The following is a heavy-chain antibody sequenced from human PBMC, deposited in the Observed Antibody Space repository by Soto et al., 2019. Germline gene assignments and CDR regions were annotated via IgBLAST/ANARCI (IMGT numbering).Heavy chain of an antibody. V-gene: IGHV4-30-4*01. CDR3: DRLVRFCSSPFCRGRNWFDP. CDR1: GGSISSGDYY. D-gene: IGHD2-2*01. CDR2: MFYTGTT. Sequence: SETLSLTCSVSGGSISSGDYYWSWIRQPPGKGLEWIGCMFYTGTTYYNPSLKSRITISMDTSKNQFSLRLTSVTAADTAEYHCDRLVRFCSSPFCRGRNWFDPWGPGTRLTVSS. J-gene: IGHJ5*02.